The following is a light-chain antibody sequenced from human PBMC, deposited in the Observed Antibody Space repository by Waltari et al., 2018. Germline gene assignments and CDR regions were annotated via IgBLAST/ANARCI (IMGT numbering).Light chain of an antibody. CDR3: HQYGSSPLT. CDR2: DAS. Sequence: EIVLTQSSGTLSLSPGERATLSCRASQSVSSNYLAWYQQKPGQAPRLLIYDASNRATGIPDRFSGSGSGTDFTLTISRLEPEDFAVYYCHQYGSSPLTFGGGTKVEIK. V-gene: IGKV3-20*01. J-gene: IGKJ4*01. CDR1: QSVSSNY.